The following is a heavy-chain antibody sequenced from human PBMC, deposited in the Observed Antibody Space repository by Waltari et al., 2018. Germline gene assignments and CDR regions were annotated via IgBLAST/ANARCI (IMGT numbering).Heavy chain of an antibody. J-gene: IGHJ5*02. CDR1: GGSISSSNW. CDR3: ARAEKVAAAGSWFDP. CDR2: IYHSGST. Sequence: QVQLQESGPGLVKPSGTLSLTCAVSGGSISSSNWWSWVRQPPGKGLVWIGEIYHSGSTNNDPSLKSRVTISVDKSKNQFSLKLSSVTAADTAVYYCARAEKVAAAGSWFDPWGQGTLVTVSS. D-gene: IGHD6-13*01. V-gene: IGHV4-4*02.